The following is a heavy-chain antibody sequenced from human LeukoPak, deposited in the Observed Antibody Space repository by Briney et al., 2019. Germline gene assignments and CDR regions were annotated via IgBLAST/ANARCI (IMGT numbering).Heavy chain of an antibody. V-gene: IGHV1-58*02. D-gene: IGHD6-19*01. Sequence: GASVKVSCKASGFTFTSSAMQWVRQARGQRLEWIGWIVVGSGNTNYAQKFQERVTITRDMSTSTAYMELSSLRSEDTAVYYCAAVFPQTRNSSGWGYFDYWGQGTLVTVSS. CDR3: AAVFPQTRNSSGWGYFDY. CDR1: GFTFTSSA. CDR2: IVVGSGNT. J-gene: IGHJ4*02.